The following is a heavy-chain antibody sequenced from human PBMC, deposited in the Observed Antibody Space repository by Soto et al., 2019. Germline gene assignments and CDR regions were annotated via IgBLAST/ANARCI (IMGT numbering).Heavy chain of an antibody. Sequence: GSVEEYCKAFGYTFNNYDINLERQASGQGLEWMGWINVHSGNTDYAQKFQGRATMTRDTSINTVYMELTGLRSDDTAVYFCARANSGACNPWGQGTLVTGSS. J-gene: IGHJ5*02. CDR2: INVHSGNT. CDR1: GYTFNNYD. D-gene: IGHD2-21*01. CDR3: ARANSGACNP. V-gene: IGHV1-8*01.